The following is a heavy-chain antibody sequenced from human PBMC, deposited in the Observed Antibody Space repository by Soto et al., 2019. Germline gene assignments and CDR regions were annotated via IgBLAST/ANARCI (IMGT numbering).Heavy chain of an antibody. V-gene: IGHV3-74*01. Sequence: EVQLVESGGGLVQPGGSLRLSCAASGFTFSSYWMHWVRQAPGKGLVWVSRINSDGSSTSYADYVKGRFTISRDNDKNTLYLQINSLRDEDTAVYYCVKTSLVVAASTREDSWGQGTLVTVSS. CDR1: GFTFSSYW. CDR2: INSDGSST. CDR3: VKTSLVVAASTREDS. D-gene: IGHD2-8*02. J-gene: IGHJ4*02.